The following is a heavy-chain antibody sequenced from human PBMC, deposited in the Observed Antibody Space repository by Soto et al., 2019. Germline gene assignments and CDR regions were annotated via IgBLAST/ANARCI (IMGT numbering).Heavy chain of an antibody. CDR1: GYTFTSYG. CDR3: ARDGYFDH. V-gene: IGHV1-18*01. J-gene: IGHJ4*02. Sequence: QVQLVQSGAEVKKPGDSVRVSCKASGYTFTSYGIGWVRQAPGKGLEWMGWISANNGNTKYAQKLQGRVTMTTDASTSTAYMELRSLRSDDATVYYCARDGYFDHWGQGTLVTVSS. CDR2: ISANNGNT.